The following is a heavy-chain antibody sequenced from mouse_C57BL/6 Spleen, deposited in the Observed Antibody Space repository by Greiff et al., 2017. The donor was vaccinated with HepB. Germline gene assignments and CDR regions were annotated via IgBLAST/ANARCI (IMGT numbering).Heavy chain of an antibody. CDR2: ISYDGSN. CDR3: ARAGLRREAWFAY. D-gene: IGHD2-4*01. CDR1: GYSITSGYY. Sequence: EVKLEESGPGLVKPSQSLSLTCSVTGYSITSGYYWNLIRQFPGNKLECVGYISYDGSNNYNPSLKNRISIARDTSKNQVFLKLNSVTAEDTATYACARAGLRREAWFAYWGQGTLVTVSA. J-gene: IGHJ3*01. V-gene: IGHV3-6*01.